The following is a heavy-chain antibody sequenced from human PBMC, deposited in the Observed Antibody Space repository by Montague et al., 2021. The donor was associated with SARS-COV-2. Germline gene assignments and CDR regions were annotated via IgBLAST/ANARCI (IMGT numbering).Heavy chain of an antibody. J-gene: IGHJ4*02. V-gene: IGHV3-33*01. Sequence: SLRLSCAASGFGFSDYAMHWVRQAPGLALEWVAVIWYDGSNSYYADSVKGRFTISRDNSKNAVYLQMNSLTADDTAIYYCAREKKEVRMDYWGLGTLVTVSS. CDR2: IWYDGSNS. D-gene: IGHD1-1*01. CDR3: AREKKEVRMDY. CDR1: GFGFSDYA.